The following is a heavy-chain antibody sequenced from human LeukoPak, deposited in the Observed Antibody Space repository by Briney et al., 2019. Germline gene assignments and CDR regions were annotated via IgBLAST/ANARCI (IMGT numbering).Heavy chain of an antibody. Sequence: GGSLRLSCAASGFTFSAYAMSWVRQAPGKGLEWVSAITANGATTYYADSVRGRFTISRDNSMDTLYLQMSSLRAEDTAVYYCAKRGGGGIPGGFDYWGQGTLVTVSS. CDR2: ITANGATT. J-gene: IGHJ4*02. V-gene: IGHV3-23*01. D-gene: IGHD3-16*01. CDR1: GFTFSAYA. CDR3: AKRGGGGIPGGFDY.